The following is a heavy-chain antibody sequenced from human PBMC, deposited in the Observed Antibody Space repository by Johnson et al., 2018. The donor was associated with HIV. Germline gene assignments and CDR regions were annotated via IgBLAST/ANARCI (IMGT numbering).Heavy chain of an antibody. CDR2: ASGSGGTT. CDR3: ARDWPPRPSITMTLDAFDI. CDR1: GFTFSSYA. J-gene: IGHJ3*02. Sequence: EQLVESGGGLVKPGGSLRLSCAASGFTFSSYAVSWVRQAPGTGLEWVSGASGSGGTTYYADSVQGRFTISRDNARDTLYLQMHRLRAEDTAVYSCARDWPPRPSITMTLDAFDIWGQGTMVTVSS. D-gene: IGHD3-22*01. V-gene: IGHV3-23*04.